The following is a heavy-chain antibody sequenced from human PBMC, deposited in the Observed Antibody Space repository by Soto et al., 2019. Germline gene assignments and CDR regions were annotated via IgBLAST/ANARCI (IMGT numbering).Heavy chain of an antibody. CDR2: ISGSGTAT. CDR1: GFPFWTYS. Sequence: EVKLLESGGGLVQPGGSMRLSCEASGFPFWTYSMSWVRQAPRKGLEWVSGISGSGTATYYTDSVKGRFTVSRDNSKDTVHLQMTSLRADDTAVYYCAKDRTMARGIRAFDIWGQGTTVTISS. D-gene: IGHD3-10*01. V-gene: IGHV3-23*01. CDR3: AKDRTMARGIRAFDI. J-gene: IGHJ3*02.